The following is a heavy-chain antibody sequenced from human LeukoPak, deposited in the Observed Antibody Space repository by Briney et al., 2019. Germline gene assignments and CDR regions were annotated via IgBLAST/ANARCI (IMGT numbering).Heavy chain of an antibody. CDR3: AKYVLLWFGELLYNWFDP. CDR2: ISSSSSYI. Sequence: GGSLRLSCAASGFTFSPYTMHWVRQAPGRGLEWVSSISSSSSYIYYADSVRGRFAFSRDDSQNSLYLQMTSLRAEDTAVYYCAKYVLLWFGELLYNWFDPWGQGTLVTVSS. D-gene: IGHD3-10*01. V-gene: IGHV3-21*04. J-gene: IGHJ5*02. CDR1: GFTFSPYT.